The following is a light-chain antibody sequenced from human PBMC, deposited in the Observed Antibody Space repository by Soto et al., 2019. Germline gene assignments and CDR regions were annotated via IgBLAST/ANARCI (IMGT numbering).Light chain of an antibody. V-gene: IGKV3-15*01. CDR3: QKFDRWPWT. CDR2: DAS. J-gene: IGKJ1*01. Sequence: EILMTQSPATLSVSPGERATLSCRASQSVSSNLAWYQQKPGQPPRLLIYDASTRATGVPARFSGSGSGTEFTLTINGLQSEDFAVYYCQKFDRWPWTFGQGTKVEIK. CDR1: QSVSSN.